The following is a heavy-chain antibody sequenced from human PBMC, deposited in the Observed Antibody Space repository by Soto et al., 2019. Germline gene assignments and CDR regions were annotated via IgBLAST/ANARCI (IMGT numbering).Heavy chain of an antibody. D-gene: IGHD1-26*01. CDR3: ARDVSLVGATPYYFDY. CDR1: GYTFTSYY. V-gene: IGHV1-46*01. Sequence: ASVKVSCKASGYTFTSYYMHWVRQAPGQGLEWMGIINPSGGSTSYAQKFQGRVTMTRDTSTSTVYMELSSLRSEDTAVYYCARDVSLVGATPYYFDYWGQGTLVTVSS. CDR2: INPSGGST. J-gene: IGHJ4*02.